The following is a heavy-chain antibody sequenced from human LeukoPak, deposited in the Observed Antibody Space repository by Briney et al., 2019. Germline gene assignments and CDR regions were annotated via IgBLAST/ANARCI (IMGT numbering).Heavy chain of an antibody. J-gene: IGHJ4*02. CDR1: GGTFSSYA. CDR3: ATSTPLYCSSTSCYPGY. V-gene: IGHV1-69*13. Sequence: SVKVSCKASGGTFSSYAISWVRQAPGQGLEWMGGIIPIFGTANYAQKFQGRVTITADESTSTAYMELSSLRSEDTAVYYCATSTPLYCSSTSCYPGYWGQGTLVTVSS. CDR2: IIPIFGTA. D-gene: IGHD2-2*01.